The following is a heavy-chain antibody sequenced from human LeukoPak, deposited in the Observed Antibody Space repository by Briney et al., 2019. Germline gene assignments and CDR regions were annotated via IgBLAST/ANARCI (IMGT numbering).Heavy chain of an antibody. J-gene: IGHJ4*02. CDR2: IYTSGST. CDR1: GGSINTYY. CDR3: AGLRIAAAGKGDFDY. Sequence: SETLSLTCTVSGGSINTYYWSWIRQPAGKGLEWIGRIYTSGSTNYNPSLKSRVTISVDTSKNQFSLKLSSVTAADTAVYYCAGLRIAAAGKGDFDYWGQGTLVTVSS. D-gene: IGHD6-13*01. V-gene: IGHV4-4*07.